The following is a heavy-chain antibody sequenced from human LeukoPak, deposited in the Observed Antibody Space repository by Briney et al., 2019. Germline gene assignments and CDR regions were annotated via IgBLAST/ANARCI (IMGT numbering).Heavy chain of an antibody. J-gene: IGHJ4*02. D-gene: IGHD3-10*01. CDR1: GGSISSGSYY. V-gene: IGHV4-61*02. CDR2: IYTSGSP. CDR3: ARDTWVGAGRTFAY. Sequence: SETLSLTCSVSGGSISSGSYYWSWIRQPAGKGLEWIGRIYTSGSPNYNPSLKSRVTISVDTSKTQSSLKLSSGTAADTAVYYCARDTWVGAGRTFAYWGEGALVTVSS.